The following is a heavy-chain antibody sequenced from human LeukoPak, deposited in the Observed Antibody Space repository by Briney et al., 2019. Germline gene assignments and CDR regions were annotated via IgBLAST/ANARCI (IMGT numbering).Heavy chain of an antibody. Sequence: GGSLRLSCAASGFTFDDYAMHWVRQAPGKGLEWVSGISWNSGSIGYADSVKGRFTISRDNAKNSLYLQMNSLRAEDTAVYYCARGTTMSANWFDPWGQGTLVTVSS. V-gene: IGHV3-9*01. CDR1: GFTFDDYA. CDR3: ARGTTMSANWFDP. J-gene: IGHJ5*02. D-gene: IGHD3-10*02. CDR2: ISWNSGSI.